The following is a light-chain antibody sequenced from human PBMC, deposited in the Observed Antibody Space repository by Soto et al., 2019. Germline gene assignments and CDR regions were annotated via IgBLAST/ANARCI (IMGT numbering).Light chain of an antibody. CDR3: QQYGSSPQT. CDR2: GAS. V-gene: IGKV3-20*01. J-gene: IGKJ1*01. Sequence: EIVLTQSACTLSLSAGERATLSWRASQSVSSSYLAWYQQKPGQAPRLVIYGASSRATGIPDRFSGSGYGTDFTLTISRLETEDFAVYYCQQYGSSPQTFGQGTKVDIK. CDR1: QSVSSSY.